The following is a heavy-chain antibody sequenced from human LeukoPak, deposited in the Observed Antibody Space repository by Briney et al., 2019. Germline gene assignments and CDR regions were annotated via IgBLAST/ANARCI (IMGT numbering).Heavy chain of an antibody. V-gene: IGHV3-30-3*01. CDR1: GFTFSSYA. CDR2: ISYDGSNK. CDR3: ARSYYDSSDPLHY. Sequence: QSGGSLRLSCSASGFTFSSYAMHWVRQAPGKGLEWVAVISYDGSNKYYADSVKGRFTISRDNSKNTLYLQMNSLRAEDTAVYYCARSYYDSSDPLHYWGQGTLDTVSS. D-gene: IGHD3-22*01. J-gene: IGHJ4*02.